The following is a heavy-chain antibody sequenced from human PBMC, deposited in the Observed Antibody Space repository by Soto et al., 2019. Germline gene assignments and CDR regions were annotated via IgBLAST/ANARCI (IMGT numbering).Heavy chain of an antibody. J-gene: IGHJ5*02. V-gene: IGHV4-4*02. Sequence: PSDSLSLTCAVCGGTISSHNLCTLVRQPPGKGLEWIGEIYHIGSTTFNPSLKSRVTVSVDKSKNHFSLKLSSVTAADTAVYYCATLPPRIVVTIIPIPSWGQGTPV. D-gene: IGHD2-21*01. CDR3: ATLPPRIVVTIIPIPS. CDR1: GGTISSHNL. CDR2: IYHIGST.